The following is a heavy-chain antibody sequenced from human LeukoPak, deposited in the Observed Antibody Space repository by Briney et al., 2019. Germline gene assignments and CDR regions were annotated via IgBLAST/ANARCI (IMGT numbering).Heavy chain of an antibody. Sequence: ASVKVSCKASGGTFSSYAISWVRQAPGQGLEWMGGIIPIFGTANYAQKFQGRVTITTDESTSTAYMELSSLRSEDTAVYYCARDRTSRRANWFDPWSQGTLVTVSS. CDR1: GGTFSSYA. CDR3: ARDRTSRRANWFDP. CDR2: IIPIFGTA. V-gene: IGHV1-69*05. J-gene: IGHJ5*02.